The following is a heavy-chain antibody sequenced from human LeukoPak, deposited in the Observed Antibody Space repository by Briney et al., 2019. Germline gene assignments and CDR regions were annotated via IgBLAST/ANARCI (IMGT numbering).Heavy chain of an antibody. D-gene: IGHD2-15*01. Sequence: PGGSLRLSCAASGFTFSSYSMNWVRQAPGKGLEWVSAISGSGGSTYYADSVKGRFTISRDNSKNTLYLQMNSLRAEDTAVYYCAKCACSGGSCYPLYWGQGTLVTVSS. CDR2: ISGSGGST. CDR1: GFTFSSYS. CDR3: AKCACSGGSCYPLY. J-gene: IGHJ4*02. V-gene: IGHV3-23*01.